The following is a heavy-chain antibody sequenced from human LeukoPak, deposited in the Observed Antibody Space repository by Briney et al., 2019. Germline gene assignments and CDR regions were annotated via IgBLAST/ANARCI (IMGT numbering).Heavy chain of an antibody. CDR3: ARDPAAWDY. D-gene: IGHD2-2*01. V-gene: IGHV3-7*01. CDR1: GFTFSSYS. Sequence: GGSLRLSCAASGFTFSSYSMNWVRQAPGKGLEWVGNIKGDGSDKYYVDSVKGRFTISRDNAKNSLYLQMNSLRAEDTAVYYCARDPAAWDYWGQGTLVTVSS. CDR2: IKGDGSDK. J-gene: IGHJ4*02.